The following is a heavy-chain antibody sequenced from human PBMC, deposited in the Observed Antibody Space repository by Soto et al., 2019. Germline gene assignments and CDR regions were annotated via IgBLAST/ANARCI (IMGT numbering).Heavy chain of an antibody. CDR3: ARGGRTTIFGVVIYYYGMDV. CDR2: INHSGST. CDR1: GGSFSGYY. D-gene: IGHD3-3*01. Sequence: SETLSLTCAVYGGSFSGYYWSWIRQPPGKGLEWIGEINHSGSTNYNPSLKSRVTISVDTSKIQFSLKLSSVTAADTAVYYCARGGRTTIFGVVIYYYGMDVWGRGTTVTVSS. V-gene: IGHV4-34*01. J-gene: IGHJ6*02.